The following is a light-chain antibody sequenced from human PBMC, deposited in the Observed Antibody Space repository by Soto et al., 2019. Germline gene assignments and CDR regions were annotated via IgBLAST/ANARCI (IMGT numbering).Light chain of an antibody. V-gene: IGKV3-20*01. Sequence: EIVLTQSPGTLSLSPGERATLSCRASQSVSNNYLAWYQHKPGQAPRLLIYGASSRATGIPARFSGSGSGTEFTLTISSLQPDDFATYYCQQYVTAFRSFGQGTKVDIK. CDR1: QSVSNNY. J-gene: IGKJ1*01. CDR2: GAS. CDR3: QQYVTAFRS.